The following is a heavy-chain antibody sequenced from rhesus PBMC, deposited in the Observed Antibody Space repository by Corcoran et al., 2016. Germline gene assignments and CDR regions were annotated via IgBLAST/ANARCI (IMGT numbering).Heavy chain of an antibody. V-gene: IGHV4-80*01. CDR1: GASISSYW. CDR3: ARARAGGYNFWSGYY. J-gene: IGHJ4*01. Sequence: QVQLQESGPGLVKPSETLSLTCAVSGASISSYWWSWIRQPPGKGLEGIGEINGNSGSTYYNPSLKSRVTISKDASKNQFSLRLSSVTAADTAVYYCARARAGGYNFWSGYYWGQGVLVTVSS. CDR2: INGNSGST. D-gene: IGHD3-3*01.